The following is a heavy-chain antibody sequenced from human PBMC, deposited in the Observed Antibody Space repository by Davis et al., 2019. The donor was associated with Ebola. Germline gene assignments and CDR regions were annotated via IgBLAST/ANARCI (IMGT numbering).Heavy chain of an antibody. CDR2: ISGSGGST. J-gene: IGHJ3*02. V-gene: IGHV3-23*01. CDR1: GFTFSSYA. CDR3: ARVYEYGYYYDSSGYYYRQVGEAFDI. Sequence: PGGSLRLSCLASGFTFSSYAMHWVRQAPGKGLEWVSVISGSGGSTYYADSVKGRFTISRDNSKKTLYLQMNSLRAEDTAVYYCARVYEYGYYYDSSGYYYRQVGEAFDIWGQGTMVTVSS. D-gene: IGHD3-22*01.